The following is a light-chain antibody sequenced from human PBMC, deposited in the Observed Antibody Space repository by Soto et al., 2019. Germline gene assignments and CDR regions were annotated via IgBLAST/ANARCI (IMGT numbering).Light chain of an antibody. Sequence: DIVMTQSPDSLAVSLGERATINCKSSQSVLYSSNNKNYLAWYQQRPGQPPKLLIYWASTRESGVPDRFSGSGSGTDFTLTITSLQAEDVAVYYCQQYERTPPTFGQGTKLDIK. CDR2: WAS. CDR1: QSVLYSSNNKNY. CDR3: QQYERTPPT. V-gene: IGKV4-1*01. J-gene: IGKJ2*01.